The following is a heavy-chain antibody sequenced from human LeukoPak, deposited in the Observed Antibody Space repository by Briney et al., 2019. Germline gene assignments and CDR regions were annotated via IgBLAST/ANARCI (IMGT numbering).Heavy chain of an antibody. CDR3: ARDEIYYDILTGYRHFDY. J-gene: IGHJ4*02. Sequence: GGSLRLSCAASGFTFSNYSMNWVRQAPGKGLEWVSYISSSSSTIYYVDSVKGRFTISRDNAKNSMYLQMNSLRAEDTAVYYCARDEIYYDILTGYRHFDYWGQGTLVTVFS. CDR2: ISSSSSTI. V-gene: IGHV3-48*01. D-gene: IGHD3-9*01. CDR1: GFTFSNYS.